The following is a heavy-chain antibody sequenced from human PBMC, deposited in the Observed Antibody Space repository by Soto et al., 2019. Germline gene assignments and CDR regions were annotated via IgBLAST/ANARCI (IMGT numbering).Heavy chain of an antibody. V-gene: IGHV3-23*01. D-gene: IGHD3-3*01. CDR3: ANTRRTIFGVAPFDY. CDR1: GFTFSSYA. Sequence: EVQLLESGGGLVQPGGSLRLSCAASGFTFSSYAMSWFRQAPGKGLEWVSAISGSGGGTYYADSVKGRFTISRDNSKNTLYLQMNSLRAEDTAVYYCANTRRTIFGVAPFDYWGQGTLVTVSS. CDR2: ISGSGGGT. J-gene: IGHJ4*02.